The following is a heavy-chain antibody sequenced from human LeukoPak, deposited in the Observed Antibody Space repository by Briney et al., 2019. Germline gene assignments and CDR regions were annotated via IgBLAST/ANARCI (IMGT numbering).Heavy chain of an antibody. Sequence: QPGGSLRLSCAVSGFTFSSYWMSWVRQAPGKGLEWVANIKQDGSEKYYVDSVKGRFTISRDNAKNSLYLQMNSLRAEDTAVYYCARLSTVTTFDYWGQGTLVTVSS. CDR3: ARLSTVTTFDY. CDR1: GFTFSSYW. J-gene: IGHJ4*02. V-gene: IGHV3-7*01. CDR2: IKQDGSEK. D-gene: IGHD4-17*01.